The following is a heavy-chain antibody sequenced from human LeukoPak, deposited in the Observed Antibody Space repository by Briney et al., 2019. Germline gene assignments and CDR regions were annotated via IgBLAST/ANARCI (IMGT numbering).Heavy chain of an antibody. V-gene: IGHV3-33*01. CDR3: ARQSSGWYFDY. D-gene: IGHD6-19*01. CDR1: GFTFSSYG. J-gene: IGHJ4*02. CDR2: IWYDGSNK. Sequence: GRSLRLSCAASGFTFSSYGMHWVRQAPGKGLEWVAVIWYDGSNKHYADSVKGRFTISRDNSKNTLYLQMNSLRAEDTAVYYCARQSSGWYFDYWGQGTLVTVSS.